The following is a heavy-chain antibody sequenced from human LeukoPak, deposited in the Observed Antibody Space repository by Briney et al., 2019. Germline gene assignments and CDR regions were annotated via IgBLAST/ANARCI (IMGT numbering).Heavy chain of an antibody. Sequence: GESLKISCKGSGFSFTSYWIGWVRQMPGKGLEWMGIIYPGDSDTRYSPSFQGQVTISADKSLSTAYLQWSSLKASDTAMYYCARGSGSYHTAYMNWGQGSPVTVSS. J-gene: IGHJ4*02. CDR3: ARGSGSYHTAYMN. CDR1: GFSFTSYW. D-gene: IGHD1-26*01. V-gene: IGHV5-51*01. CDR2: IYPGDSDT.